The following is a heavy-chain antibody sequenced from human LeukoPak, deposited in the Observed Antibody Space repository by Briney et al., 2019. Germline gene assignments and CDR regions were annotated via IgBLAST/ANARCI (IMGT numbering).Heavy chain of an antibody. Sequence: ASVKVSCKASGYTFTSSYMHWVRQAPGQGLEWMGIINPSGGSTSYAQKFQGRVTMTRDMSTSTVYMELSSLRSEDTAVYYCARGYSGYDLEGDSSSYYYYYMDVWGKGTTVTVSS. J-gene: IGHJ6*03. D-gene: IGHD5-12*01. CDR1: GYTFTSSY. CDR3: ARGYSGYDLEGDSSSYYYYYMDV. CDR2: INPSGGST. V-gene: IGHV1-46*01.